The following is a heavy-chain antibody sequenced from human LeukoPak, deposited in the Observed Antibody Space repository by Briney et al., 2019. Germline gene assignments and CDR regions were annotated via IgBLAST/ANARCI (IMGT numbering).Heavy chain of an antibody. V-gene: IGHV3-73*01. CDR3: TKGKWGYPFDY. Sequence: TGGSLSLSCAASGFTFSASAMQWVRQASGKGLEWVGRIRSKTNNYATAYAASVKGRFTISRDDSKNTAYLQMNSLKTDDTAVYFCTKGKWGYPFDYWGQGTLVTVSS. J-gene: IGHJ4*02. CDR1: GFTFSASA. D-gene: IGHD1-26*01. CDR2: IRSKTNNYAT.